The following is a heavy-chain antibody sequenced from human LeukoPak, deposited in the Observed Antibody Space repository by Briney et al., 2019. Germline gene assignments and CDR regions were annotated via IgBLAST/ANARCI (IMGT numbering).Heavy chain of an antibody. CDR2: ISYDGSDE. CDR3: ARDFTPEWFDIH. Sequence: GGSLRLSCAASGFTFSSFGMHWVRQAPGKGLEWVGVISYDGSDEYYTDSVKGRFTISRDNSKNTVYLQMNSLRADDTAVYYCARDFTPEWFDIHWGQGTLVTVS. V-gene: IGHV3-30*19. J-gene: IGHJ4*02. D-gene: IGHD3-3*01. CDR1: GFTFSSFG.